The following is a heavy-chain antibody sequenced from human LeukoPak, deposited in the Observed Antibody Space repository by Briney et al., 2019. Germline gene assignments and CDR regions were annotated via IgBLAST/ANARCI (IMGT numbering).Heavy chain of an antibody. CDR2: INPSVGGT. V-gene: IGHV1-46*03. J-gene: IGHJ4*02. CDR1: GYEFTSYY. CDR3: ARHGSGRYYPAEGRVDY. D-gene: IGHD3-10*01. Sequence: ASAKVSCKAFGYEFTSYYIHWVRQAPGQGLEWMGIINPSVGGTTYARKFQGRVTMTRDTSTSTVYMELSSLRSEDTAVYYCARHGSGRYYPAEGRVDYWGQGTLVTVSS.